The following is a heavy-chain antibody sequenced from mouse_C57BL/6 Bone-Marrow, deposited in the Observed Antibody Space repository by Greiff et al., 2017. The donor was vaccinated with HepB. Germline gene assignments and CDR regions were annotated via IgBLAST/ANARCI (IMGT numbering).Heavy chain of an antibody. CDR1: GYTFTSYW. CDR3: ASKGYYYGSSYWYFDV. J-gene: IGHJ1*03. CDR2: INPSNGGT. Sequence: QVQLQQPGTELVKPGASVKLSCKASGYTFTSYWMHWVKQRPGQGLEWIGNINPSNGGTNYNEKFKSKATLTVDKSSSTAYMQLSSLTSEYSAVYYCASKGYYYGSSYWYFDVWGTGTTVTVSS. D-gene: IGHD1-1*01. V-gene: IGHV1-53*01.